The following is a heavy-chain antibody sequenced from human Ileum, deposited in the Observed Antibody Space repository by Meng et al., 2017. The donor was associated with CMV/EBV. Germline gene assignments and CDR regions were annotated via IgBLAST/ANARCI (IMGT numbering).Heavy chain of an antibody. D-gene: IGHD1-26*01. V-gene: IGHV3-21*06. CDR1: GFSFSTYN. CDR2: IRGSSNYI. Sequence: GGSLRLSCAASGFSFSTYNMNWVRQAPGKGLEWVSSIRGSSNYINYADSVKGRFTISRDKAKNSLYLQMNSLRAEDAAVYSCARHILGGTLDSWGQGTLVTVSS. J-gene: IGHJ4*02. CDR3: ARHILGGTLDS.